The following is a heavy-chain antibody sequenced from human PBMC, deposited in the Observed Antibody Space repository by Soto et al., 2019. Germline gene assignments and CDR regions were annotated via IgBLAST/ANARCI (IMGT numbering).Heavy chain of an antibody. CDR3: ARSHYYDSSCLPDY. D-gene: IGHD3-22*01. J-gene: IGHJ4*02. CDR2: IIPIFGTA. CDR1: GGTFSSYA. V-gene: IGHV1-69*13. Sequence: VASVKVSCKASGGTFSSYAISWVRQAPGQGLEWMGGIIPIFGTANYAQKFQGRVTITADESTSTAYMELSSLRSEDTAVYYCARSHYYDSSCLPDYWGQGTLVTVS.